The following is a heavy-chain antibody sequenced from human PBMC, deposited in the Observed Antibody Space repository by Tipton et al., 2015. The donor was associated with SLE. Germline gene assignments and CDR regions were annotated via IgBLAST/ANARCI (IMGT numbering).Heavy chain of an antibody. CDR1: GFTFSNAW. J-gene: IGHJ5*02. Sequence: SLRLSCIVSGFTFSNAWMNWVRQAPGKGLEWVGRIKSEVDGGTTDYGAPVKGRFTISRDDSKNTLYLQMNSLKTDDTGVYYCTTDNPITLVKAGMSFEDWFDPWGQGTLVTVSS. CDR3: TTDNPITLVKAGMSFEDWFDP. D-gene: IGHD2-2*01. V-gene: IGHV3-15*07. CDR2: IKSEVDGGTT.